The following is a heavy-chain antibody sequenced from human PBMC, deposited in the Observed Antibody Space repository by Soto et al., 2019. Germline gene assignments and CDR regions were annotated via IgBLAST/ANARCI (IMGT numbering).Heavy chain of an antibody. V-gene: IGHV3-53*01. CDR1: GSTFRSSE. D-gene: IGHD2-15*01. CDR3: ARNSDDGMDV. J-gene: IGHJ6*02. Sequence: GGSLRLSCAASGSTFRSSEMHWVRQAPGKGLEWVSVIYSGGSTYYADSVKGRFTISRDNSKNTLYLQMNSLRAEDTAVYYCARNSDDGMDVWGQGTTVTVSS. CDR2: IYSGGST.